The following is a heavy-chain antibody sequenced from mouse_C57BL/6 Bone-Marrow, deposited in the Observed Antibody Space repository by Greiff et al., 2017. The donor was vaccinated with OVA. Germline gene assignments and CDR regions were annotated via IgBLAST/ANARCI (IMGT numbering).Heavy chain of an antibody. D-gene: IGHD2-3*01. Sequence: EVKLMESGGGLVQPKGSLKLSCAASGFSFNTYAMNWVRQAPGKGSEWVARIRSKSNNYATYYADSVKDRFTISRDDSESMLYLQMNNLKTEDTAMYYCVRHDVYWYFDVWGTGTTVTVSS. CDR2: IRSKSNNYAT. V-gene: IGHV10-1*01. CDR1: GFSFNTYA. CDR3: VRHDVYWYFDV. J-gene: IGHJ1*03.